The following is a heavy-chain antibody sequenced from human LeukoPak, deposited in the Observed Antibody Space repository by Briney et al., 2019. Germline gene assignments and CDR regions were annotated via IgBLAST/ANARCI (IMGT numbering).Heavy chain of an antibody. V-gene: IGHV3-48*02. Sequence: GGSLRLSCAASGFTFSSYAMNWVRQAPGKGLEWVSYISSSSSTIYYADSVKGRFTISRDNAKNSLYLQMNSLRDEDTAVYYCARDRCSSTSCSFDYWGQGTLVTVSS. J-gene: IGHJ4*02. CDR2: ISSSSSTI. D-gene: IGHD2-2*01. CDR1: GFTFSSYA. CDR3: ARDRCSSTSCSFDY.